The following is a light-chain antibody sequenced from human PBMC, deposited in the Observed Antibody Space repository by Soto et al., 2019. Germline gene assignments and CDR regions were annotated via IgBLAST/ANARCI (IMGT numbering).Light chain of an antibody. CDR2: DAS. V-gene: IGKV3-20*01. J-gene: IGKJ1*01. Sequence: IVLTQSAGTLALSPGERAALSCRASRSLSSTSLAWYQQRPGQAPRLLIYDASSRATGIPDRFSGSGSGTDFTLTINRLEPDDFAVYYCQQYGSSPRTFGQGTKV. CDR3: QQYGSSPRT. CDR1: RSLSSTS.